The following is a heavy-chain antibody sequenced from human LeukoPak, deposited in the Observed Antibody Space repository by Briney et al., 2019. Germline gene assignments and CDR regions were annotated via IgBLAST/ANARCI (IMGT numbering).Heavy chain of an antibody. CDR2: ISWNSGSI. CDR1: GITFDDYA. D-gene: IGHD2-15*01. Sequence: GRSLGLSCAASGITFDDYAMHWVRQAPGKGLEWVSGISWNSGSIGYADSVKGRFTISRDNAKNSLYLQMNSLRAEDTALYYCATDMGDCTDGSCAYGMDVWGQGTTVTVSS. V-gene: IGHV3-9*01. CDR3: ATDMGDCTDGSCAYGMDV. J-gene: IGHJ6*02.